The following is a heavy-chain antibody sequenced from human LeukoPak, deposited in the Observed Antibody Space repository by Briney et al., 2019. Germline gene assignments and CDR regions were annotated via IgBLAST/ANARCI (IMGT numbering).Heavy chain of an antibody. CDR2: INPNSGGT. J-gene: IGHJ3*02. CDR3: ARSRNWGRVFDI. CDR1: GYTFTGYC. Sequence: ASVKVSCKASGYTFTGYCIHWVRQAPGQGLEWMGWINPNSGGTHYARTLQGGVTMTRDTSISTAYMEIHSLRSDDTAVYYCARSRNWGRVFDIWGQGTLVTVSS. V-gene: IGHV1-2*02. D-gene: IGHD3-16*01.